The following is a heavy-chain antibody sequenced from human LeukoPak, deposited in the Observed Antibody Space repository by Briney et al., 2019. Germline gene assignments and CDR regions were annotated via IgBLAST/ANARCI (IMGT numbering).Heavy chain of an antibody. CDR2: FSDSGST. V-gene: IGHV4-59*08. CDR1: GGSISSHY. J-gene: IGHJ5*02. CDR3: ARHATGSYSVPWLDP. Sequence: SETLSLTCTVSGGSISSHYWSWIRQPPGKGLEWIGYFSDSGSTIYNPSLKSRVTVLGDTSKNQFSLKLSSVTAADTAVYYCARHATGSYSVPWLDPWGQGTLVTVSS. D-gene: IGHD3-10*01.